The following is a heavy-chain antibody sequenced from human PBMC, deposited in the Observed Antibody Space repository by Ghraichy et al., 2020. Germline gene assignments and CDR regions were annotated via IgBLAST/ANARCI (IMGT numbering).Heavy chain of an antibody. V-gene: IGHV4-39*01. Sequence: SQTLSLTCTVSGGSVSSNSYFWVWIRQPPGKGLEWIGSVYINGNTYYNPSLKSRVTMFVDTTKNQFSLRLNSVTAADTAVYYCARSLGSVAGTFDYWGRGTLVTVSS. J-gene: IGHJ4*02. CDR1: GGSVSSNSYF. CDR2: VYINGNT. D-gene: IGHD6-19*01. CDR3: ARSLGSVAGTFDY.